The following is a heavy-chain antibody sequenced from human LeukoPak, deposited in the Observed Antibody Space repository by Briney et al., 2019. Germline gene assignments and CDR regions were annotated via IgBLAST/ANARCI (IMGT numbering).Heavy chain of an antibody. D-gene: IGHD2-2*01. Sequence: GGSLRLSCAASGFTFSSYSMNWVRQAPGKGLEWVSSISSSSSYIYYADSVKGRFTISRDNAKSSLYLQMNSLRAEDTAVYYCARDRYCSSTSCYWGYGMDVWGQGTTVTVSS. CDR3: ARDRYCSSTSCYWGYGMDV. V-gene: IGHV3-21*01. J-gene: IGHJ6*02. CDR1: GFTFSSYS. CDR2: ISSSSSYI.